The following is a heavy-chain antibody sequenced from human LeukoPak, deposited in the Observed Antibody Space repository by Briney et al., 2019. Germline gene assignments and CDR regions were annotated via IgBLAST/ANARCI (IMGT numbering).Heavy chain of an antibody. CDR2: IYYSGST. Sequence: SETLSLTCTVSGDPISSISNYYWSWIRQPPGKGLEWIGYIYYSGSTNYNPSLKSRVTISVDTSKNQFSLKLSSVTAADTAVYYCARSRRWFSLDYWGQGTLVTVSS. J-gene: IGHJ4*02. CDR3: ARSRRWFSLDY. V-gene: IGHV4-59*01. CDR1: GDPISSISNYY. D-gene: IGHD3-10*01.